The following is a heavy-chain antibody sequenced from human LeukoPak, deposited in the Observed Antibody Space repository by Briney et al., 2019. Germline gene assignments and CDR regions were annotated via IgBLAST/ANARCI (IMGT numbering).Heavy chain of an antibody. J-gene: IGHJ5*02. D-gene: IGHD3-3*01. CDR1: GGTFSSYA. V-gene: IGHV1-69*05. CDR3: ARARYTEFWSGYYRVNWFDP. CDR2: IIPIFGTA. Sequence: SVKVSCKASGGTFSSYAISWVRQAPGQGLEWMGGIIPIFGTANYAQKFQGRVTITTDESTSTAYMELSGLRSEDTAVYYCARARYTEFWSGYYRVNWFDPWGQGTLVTVSS.